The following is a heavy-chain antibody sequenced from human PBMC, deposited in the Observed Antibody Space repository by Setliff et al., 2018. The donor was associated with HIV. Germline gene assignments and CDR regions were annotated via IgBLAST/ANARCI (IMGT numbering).Heavy chain of an antibody. CDR2: ISYGGGT. CDR3: ARHPREEPQRNYKFDS. V-gene: IGHV4-38-2*01. D-gene: IGHD1-7*01. CDR1: GYTISSGYY. J-gene: IGHJ4*02. Sequence: SETLSLTCALSGYTISSGYYWAWIRQPPGKGLEWIGRISYGGGTHYNPSLKTRATISLDTSKSQFSLRLTSVTTTDTAIYYCARHPREEPQRNYKFDSWGQGTLVTVSS.